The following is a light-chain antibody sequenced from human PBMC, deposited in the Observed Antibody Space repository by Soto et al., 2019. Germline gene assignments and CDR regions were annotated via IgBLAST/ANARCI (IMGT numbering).Light chain of an antibody. CDR3: QQANSFPSIT. Sequence: DIQMTQSPSSVSASVGDRVTITCRASQDITSWLAWYQQKPGKAPRLLIYAASRLQSGVPSRFSGSGSGTDFTLTISSLQPEDFATYSCQQANSFPSITFGQGTRLEIK. CDR2: AAS. V-gene: IGKV1D-12*01. CDR1: QDITSW. J-gene: IGKJ5*01.